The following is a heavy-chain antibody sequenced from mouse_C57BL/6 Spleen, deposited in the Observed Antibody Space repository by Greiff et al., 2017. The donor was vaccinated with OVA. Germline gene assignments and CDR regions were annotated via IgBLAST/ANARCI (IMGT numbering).Heavy chain of an antibody. Sequence: QVTLKVSGPGLLQSSQTLSLTCSFSGFSLSTSGMGVSWIRQPSGKGLEWLAHIYWGDDKRYTPSFKRRPTISKATPRNQVFLKITSEDTADNATYCCSRREGYAMDYWGQGTSVTVSS. V-gene: IGHV8-12*01. CDR1: GFSLSTSGMG. CDR2: IYWGDDK. CDR3: SRREGYAMDY. J-gene: IGHJ4*01.